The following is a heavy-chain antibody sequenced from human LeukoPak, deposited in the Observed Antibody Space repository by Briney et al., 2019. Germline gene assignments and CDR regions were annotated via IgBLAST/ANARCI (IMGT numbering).Heavy chain of an antibody. J-gene: IGHJ3*02. CDR3: ARSVIVVAGYDAFDI. CDR1: GFTFSAYS. CDR2: ISIRSVNI. Sequence: GGSLRLSCAASGFTFSAYSMNWVRQAPGKGLDWVSYISIRSVNIYYADSVKGRFTISRDNAKNTLYMEMNSLRDEDTAVYYCARSVIVVAGYDAFDIWGHGTLVTVSS. D-gene: IGHD6-19*01. V-gene: IGHV3-48*02.